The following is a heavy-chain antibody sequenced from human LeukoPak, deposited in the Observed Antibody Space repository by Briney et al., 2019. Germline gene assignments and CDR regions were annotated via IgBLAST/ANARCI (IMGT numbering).Heavy chain of an antibody. V-gene: IGHV3-15*05. D-gene: IGHD2-15*01. J-gene: IGHJ4*02. CDR1: GLTYRNAW. Sequence: GGSLRLSCVASGLTYRNAWMTWVRQAPGKGLEWVGRIKSNPDGGTTDFAASVQGIFFISRDDSKTTLSLQMNSLKIEDTAVYYCTTGGPHISGHPLDYWGQGIPVTVSS. CDR2: IKSNPDGGTT. CDR3: TTGGPHISGHPLDY.